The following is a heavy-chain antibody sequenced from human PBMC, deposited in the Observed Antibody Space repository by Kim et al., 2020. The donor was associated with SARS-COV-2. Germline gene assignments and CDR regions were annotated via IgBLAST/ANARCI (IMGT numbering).Heavy chain of an antibody. Sequence: SETLSLTCTVSGGSISSSSHYWGWIRQPPGTGLEWIGSMYYSGSTYYNPSRKSRVTISVDTSKNQFSLKLSSVTAADTPVFYCGFGSSPLFYYWCQGTLVTVSS. CDR2: MYYSGST. J-gene: IGHJ4*02. CDR1: GGSISSSSHY. CDR3: GFGSSPLFYY. D-gene: IGHD6-6*01. V-gene: IGHV4-39*01.